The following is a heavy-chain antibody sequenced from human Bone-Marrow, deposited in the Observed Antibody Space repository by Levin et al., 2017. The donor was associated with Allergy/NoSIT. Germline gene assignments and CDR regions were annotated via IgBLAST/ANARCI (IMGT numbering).Heavy chain of an antibody. CDR3: AREGTPQSWDY. CDR1: GGSISSGTHY. CDR2: ISDSGNT. Sequence: SETLSLTCTVSGGSISSGTHYWGWIRQPPGKGLEWIVTISDSGNTYHNPSLTSRVTISVDTSRNQVSLNLTSVTAADTAVYYCAREGTPQSWDYWGQGSLVRVSS. D-gene: IGHD1-14*01. V-gene: IGHV4-39*07. J-gene: IGHJ4*02.